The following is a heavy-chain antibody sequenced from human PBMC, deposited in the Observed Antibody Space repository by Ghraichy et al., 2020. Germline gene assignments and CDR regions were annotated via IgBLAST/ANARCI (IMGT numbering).Heavy chain of an antibody. Sequence: GGSLRLSCATSGFTFSSCALSWVRQAPGKGLEWVSAISPGGERTYYADPVKGRLTISRDNSKNTLYLQVNSLRAEDTAVYYCARGFLPHSSRRGFAYWGQGALVPVSS. V-gene: IGHV3-23*01. J-gene: IGHJ4*02. CDR1: GFTFSSCA. CDR2: ISPGGERT. CDR3: ARGFLPHSSRRGFAY. D-gene: IGHD3-22*01.